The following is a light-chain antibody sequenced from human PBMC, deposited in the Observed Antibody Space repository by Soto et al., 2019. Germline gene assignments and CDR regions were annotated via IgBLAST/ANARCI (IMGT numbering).Light chain of an antibody. CDR3: QQCGSSRRT. CDR2: GAS. V-gene: IGKV3-20*01. J-gene: IGKJ1*01. CDR1: QSVSSDC. Sequence: IVMTQSPATLSVSPGERATLSCRASQSVSSDCLAWYRQRPGQAPRLLIYGASTRATGTPDRISGSGSGTDFTLTISRLEPEDFAVYYCQQCGSSRRTFGQGTKVDIK.